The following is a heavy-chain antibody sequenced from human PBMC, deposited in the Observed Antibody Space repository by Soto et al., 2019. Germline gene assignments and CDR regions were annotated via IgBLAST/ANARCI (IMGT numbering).Heavy chain of an antibody. CDR3: ARVPTSVYDFWSGQAPEFDS. CDR1: EYTFTSYA. J-gene: IGHJ4*02. Sequence: ASVKVSCKASEYTFTSYAIHWVRQAPGQRLEWMGWINAGNGNTKYSQKFQGRVTITRDTSASTAYMELSSLRSEDTAVYYCARVPTSVYDFWSGQAPEFDSWGQGTLVTVSS. D-gene: IGHD3-3*01. CDR2: INAGNGNT. V-gene: IGHV1-3*01.